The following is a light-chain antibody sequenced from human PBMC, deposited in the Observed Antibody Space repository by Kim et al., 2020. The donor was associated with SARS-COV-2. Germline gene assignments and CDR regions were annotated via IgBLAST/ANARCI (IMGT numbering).Light chain of an antibody. J-gene: IGKJ1*01. Sequence: DIVLTQSPATLSLSPGERATLSCRASQSVGTAVAWYQHKLGQAPRLLIFDASNRATGTPARFSGSVSGTDFTLTITSLEPEDFAVYYCQLRGKWPPWTFGQGTKVDIK. V-gene: IGKV3-11*01. CDR2: DAS. CDR3: QLRGKWPPWT. CDR1: QSVGTA.